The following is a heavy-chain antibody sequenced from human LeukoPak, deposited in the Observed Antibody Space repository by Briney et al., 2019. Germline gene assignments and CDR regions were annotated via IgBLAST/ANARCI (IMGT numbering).Heavy chain of an antibody. CDR1: GFTFSSYA. D-gene: IGHD6-13*01. J-gene: IGHJ6*03. CDR3: AKDSDGSTWFGRNYMDV. V-gene: IGHV3-23*01. CDR2: ISGSGGST. Sequence: PGGSLRLSCAASGFTFSSYAMCWVRQAPGKGLEWVSGISGSGGSTYYLDSVKGRFTISRDNSKNTLYLQMNSLRAEDTAVYYCAKDSDGSTWFGRNYMDVWGKGTTVTVSS.